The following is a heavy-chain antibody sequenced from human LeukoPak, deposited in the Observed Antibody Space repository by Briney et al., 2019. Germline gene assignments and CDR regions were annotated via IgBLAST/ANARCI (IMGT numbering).Heavy chain of an antibody. CDR2: ISGSGGDT. J-gene: IGHJ4*02. Sequence: GGSLRLSCAASGFTFSSYPMSWVRQPPGKGLEWVSAISGSGGDTYYADSVKGRFTISRDNSKNTLYLQMNSLRAEDTALYYCATSSGWYPKYFDYWGQGTLVTVSS. CDR3: ATSSGWYPKYFDY. D-gene: IGHD6-19*01. V-gene: IGHV3-23*01. CDR1: GFTFSSYP.